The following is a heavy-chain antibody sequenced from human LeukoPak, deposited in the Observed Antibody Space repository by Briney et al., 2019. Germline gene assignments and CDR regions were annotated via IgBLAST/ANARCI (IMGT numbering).Heavy chain of an antibody. Sequence: GASVKVSCKASGYTFTGYYMHWVRQAPGQGLEWMGWINPNSGGTNYAQKFQGRVTMTRDTSISTAYMELSRLRSDDTAVYYCACAREVSLYGSGRKVSGLDYWGQGTLVTVSS. CDR2: INPNSGGT. CDR1: GYTFTGYY. D-gene: IGHD3-10*01. V-gene: IGHV1-2*02. J-gene: IGHJ4*02. CDR3: ACAREVSLYGSGRKVSGLDY.